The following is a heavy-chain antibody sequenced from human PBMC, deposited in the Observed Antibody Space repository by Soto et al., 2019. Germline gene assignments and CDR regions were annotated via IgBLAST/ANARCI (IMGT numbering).Heavy chain of an antibody. Sequence: QVHLVQSGAEVKKPGSSVKVSCKASGGTFSSSAISWVRQAPGQGLEWMGGIIPIFGTANYAQKFQGRVTIIADESTSTAYMELSSLRSEDTAIYYCARGLDYYDSSGHVSFQHWGQGTLVTVSS. V-gene: IGHV1-69*12. J-gene: IGHJ1*01. CDR2: IIPIFGTA. CDR3: ARGLDYYDSSGHVSFQH. D-gene: IGHD3-22*01. CDR1: GGTFSSSA.